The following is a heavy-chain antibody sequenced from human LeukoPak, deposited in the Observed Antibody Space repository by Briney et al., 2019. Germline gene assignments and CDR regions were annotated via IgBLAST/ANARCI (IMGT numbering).Heavy chain of an antibody. D-gene: IGHD2-21*01. CDR3: ARIHIVDPENWFDP. CDR2: ISAYNGNT. V-gene: IGHV1-18*01. J-gene: IGHJ5*02. Sequence: GASVKVSCKASGYTFTSYGISWVRQAPGQGLEWMGWISAYNGNTNYAQKLQGRVTMTTDTSTSTAYMELRSLRSDDTAVYYCARIHIVDPENWFDPWGQGTLVTVSS. CDR1: GYTFTSYG.